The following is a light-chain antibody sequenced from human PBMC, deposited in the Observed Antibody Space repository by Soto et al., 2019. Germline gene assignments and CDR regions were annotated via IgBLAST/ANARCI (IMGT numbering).Light chain of an antibody. CDR3: HHYNSWPYT. V-gene: IGKV3-15*01. Sequence: IVMTQSPDTLSVSPGERATLSCRASQSVSSNLAWYQQKPGQAPRLLIYGASTRATGFPARFSGSGSGTEFTLTISSLQSEDFAVYYCHHYNSWPYTFGQGTKVEIK. CDR1: QSVSSN. J-gene: IGKJ2*01. CDR2: GAS.